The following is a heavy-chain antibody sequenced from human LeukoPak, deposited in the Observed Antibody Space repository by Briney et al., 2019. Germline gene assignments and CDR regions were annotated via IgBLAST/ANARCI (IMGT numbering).Heavy chain of an antibody. Sequence: SETLSLTCTVSGGSISSYYWSWIRQPPGKGLEWIGYIYYSGSTNYNPSLKSRVTISVDTSKNQFTLKLSSVTAADTAVYYCARAYYDSSGYYFIPEYYFDYWGQGTLVTVSS. J-gene: IGHJ4*02. V-gene: IGHV4-59*01. CDR1: GGSISSYY. D-gene: IGHD3-22*01. CDR2: IYYSGST. CDR3: ARAYYDSSGYYFIPEYYFDY.